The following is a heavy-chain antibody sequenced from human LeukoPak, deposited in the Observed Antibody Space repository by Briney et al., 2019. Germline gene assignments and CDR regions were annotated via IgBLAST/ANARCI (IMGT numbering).Heavy chain of an antibody. CDR1: EFTFSSYW. Sequence: GGSLRLSCAASEFTFSSYWMSWVRQAPGKGLEWVANIKQDGGEKYYLDSVKGRFTVSRDNAKNSLYPQMNSLRAQDTAVYYCARVGARQILEYWGQGTLVTVSS. D-gene: IGHD4-17*01. CDR2: IKQDGGEK. CDR3: ARVGARQILEY. V-gene: IGHV3-7*01. J-gene: IGHJ4*02.